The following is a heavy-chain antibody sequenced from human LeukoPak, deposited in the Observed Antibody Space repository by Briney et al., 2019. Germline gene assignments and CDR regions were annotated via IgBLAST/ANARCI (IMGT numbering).Heavy chain of an antibody. D-gene: IGHD3-3*01. J-gene: IGHJ4*02. CDR1: GYTFTSYD. V-gene: IGHV1-8*01. CDR2: MNPNRGDT. Sequence: ASVKVSCKASGYTFTSYDIHWVRQATGQGLEWTGRMNPNRGDTDYAQKFQGRVTITADESTSTAYMELSSLRSEDTAVYYCARDSPVLRDFWSGYYSDYWGQGTLVTVSS. CDR3: ARDSPVLRDFWSGYYSDY.